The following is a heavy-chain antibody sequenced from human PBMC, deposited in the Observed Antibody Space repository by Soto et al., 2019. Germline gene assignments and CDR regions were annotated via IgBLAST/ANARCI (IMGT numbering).Heavy chain of an antibody. CDR2: ISWNSGSI. Sequence: EVQLVESGAGLVQPGRSLRLSCAASGFTFDDYAMHWVRQAPGKGLEWVSGISWNSGSIGYADSVKGRFTISRDNAKNSLYLQMNSLRAEDTALYYCAKDTVSDYGEYYWYFDLWGRGTLVTVSS. J-gene: IGHJ2*01. CDR3: AKDTVSDYGEYYWYFDL. V-gene: IGHV3-9*01. D-gene: IGHD4-17*01. CDR1: GFTFDDYA.